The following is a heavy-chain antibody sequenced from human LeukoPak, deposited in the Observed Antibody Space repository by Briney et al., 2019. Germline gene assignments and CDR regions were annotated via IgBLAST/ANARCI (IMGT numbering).Heavy chain of an antibody. J-gene: IGHJ4*02. D-gene: IGHD6-13*01. CDR1: GFTFSSYW. CDR3: AGGVWPRSNY. Sequence: GGSLRLSCAASGFTFSSYWMNWARQAPGKGLEWVASINHNGNVNYYVDSVKGRFTISRDNAQNSLYLQMNSLRAEDTAIYYCAGGVWPRSNYWGQGTLVTVSS. CDR2: INHNGNVN. V-gene: IGHV3-7*01.